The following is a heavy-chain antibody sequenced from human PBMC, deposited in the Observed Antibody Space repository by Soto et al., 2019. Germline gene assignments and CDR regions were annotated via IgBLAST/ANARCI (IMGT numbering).Heavy chain of an antibody. Sequence: EVQLVESGGGLVQPGGSLRLSCAASGFTVSSNYMSWVRQAPGKGLEWVSVIYSGGSTYYADSVKGRFTISRHNSKNTLYLQINSLRAEDTAVYYCGLAAAGTSGAFDIWGQGTMVTVSS. CDR2: IYSGGST. CDR3: GLAAAGTSGAFDI. CDR1: GFTVSSNY. J-gene: IGHJ3*02. V-gene: IGHV3-53*04. D-gene: IGHD6-13*01.